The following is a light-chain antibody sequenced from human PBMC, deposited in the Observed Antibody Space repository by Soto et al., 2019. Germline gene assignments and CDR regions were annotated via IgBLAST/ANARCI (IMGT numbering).Light chain of an antibody. J-gene: IGKJ2*01. CDR1: ESVGTC. CDR3: QQCYNWPPYT. V-gene: IGKV3-11*01. CDR2: DAS. Sequence: EIVLTQSPATLPLSQGERVTLSCRASESVGTCLAWCQHRPGQAPSLLIYDASKRAAGVPARFSGSGSGTDFTLTISSLEPEDFAVYYCQQCYNWPPYTFGQGTKVEMK.